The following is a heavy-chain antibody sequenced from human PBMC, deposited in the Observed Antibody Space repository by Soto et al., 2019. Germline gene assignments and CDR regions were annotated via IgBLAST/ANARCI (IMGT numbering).Heavy chain of an antibody. D-gene: IGHD3-22*01. J-gene: IGHJ6*02. V-gene: IGHV1-18*01. CDR1: GYTFTSYG. CDR3: ARSSITMIVVAYYGMDV. Sequence: ASVKVSCKASGYTFTSYGISWVRQAPGQGLEWMGWISAYNGNTNYAQKLQGRVTMTTDTSTSTAYMELRSLRSDDTAVYYCARSSITMIVVAYYGMDVWGQGTTVTVS. CDR2: ISAYNGNT.